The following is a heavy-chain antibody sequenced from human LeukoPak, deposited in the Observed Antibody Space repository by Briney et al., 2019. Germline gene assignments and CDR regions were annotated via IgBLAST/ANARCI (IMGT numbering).Heavy chain of an antibody. D-gene: IGHD1-26*01. CDR1: GFSFSTYA. CDR2: IISNGGST. CDR3: VKVLSGYYYYLDS. V-gene: IGHV3-64D*06. Sequence: GGSLRLSCSASGFSFSTYAMHWVRQAPGKGLEYVSCIISNGGSTYYADSVKGRFTSSRDNSKKTVYLQMSSLRAEDTAVYYCVKVLSGYYYYLDSWGQGTLVTVSS. J-gene: IGHJ4*02.